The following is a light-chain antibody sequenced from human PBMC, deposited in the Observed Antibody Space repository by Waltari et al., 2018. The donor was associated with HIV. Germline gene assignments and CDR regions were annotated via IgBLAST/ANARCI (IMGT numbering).Light chain of an antibody. V-gene: IGKV1-5*03. CDR3: QQYKNSPWT. CDR2: PAS. J-gene: IGKJ1*01. CDR1: QSLTAW. Sequence: DIQITQSPSTLSAFVGDRVTITCRASQSLTAWLAWYQQKPGKAPKLLISPASVLEPGVPSTFSGIGSGTEFALTISSLQPDDFATYYCQQYKNSPWTFGQGTKVELK.